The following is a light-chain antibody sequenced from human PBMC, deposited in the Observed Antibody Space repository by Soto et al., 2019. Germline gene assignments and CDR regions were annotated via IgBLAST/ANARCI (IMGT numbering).Light chain of an antibody. V-gene: IGKV3-20*01. J-gene: IGKJ2*02. Sequence: EIVLTQSPGTLSLSPGERATLSCRASQSVSSNLLAWYQQKPGQAPRLLIYGASSRASGIPDRFSGSGSGTYFTLSISRLDPEEFAVYYCQQYGSSPSTFGQGTKLEIK. CDR3: QQYGSSPST. CDR1: QSVSSNL. CDR2: GAS.